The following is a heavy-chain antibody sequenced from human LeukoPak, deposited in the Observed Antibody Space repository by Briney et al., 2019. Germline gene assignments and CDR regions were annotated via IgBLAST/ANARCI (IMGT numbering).Heavy chain of an antibody. J-gene: IGHJ4*02. D-gene: IGHD1-26*01. CDR1: GFTFSSYA. V-gene: IGHV3-30-3*01. Sequence: GGSLRLSCAASGFTFSSYAMHWVRQAPGKGLERVAVISYDGSNKYYADSVKGRFTISRDNSKNTLYLQMNSLRAEDTAVYYCARDLLVVGASFEYYFDYWGQGTLVTVSS. CDR2: ISYDGSNK. CDR3: ARDLLVVGASFEYYFDY.